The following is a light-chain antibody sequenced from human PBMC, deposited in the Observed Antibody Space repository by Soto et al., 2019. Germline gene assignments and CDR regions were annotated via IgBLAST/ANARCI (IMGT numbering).Light chain of an antibody. Sequence: EIVLTQSPGTLSLSPGERATLSCRASQSVSANYLAWYQQKPGQAPRLLIYGASSRATGIPDRFSGSGSGTDFTLTISRLEPEDFALYFCQQHGSSHFTFGPGTKVDV. CDR3: QQHGSSHFT. CDR1: QSVSANY. J-gene: IGKJ3*01. CDR2: GAS. V-gene: IGKV3-20*01.